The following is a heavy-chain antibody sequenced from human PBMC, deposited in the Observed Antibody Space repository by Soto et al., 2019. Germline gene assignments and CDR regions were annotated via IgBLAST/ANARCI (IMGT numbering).Heavy chain of an antibody. V-gene: IGHV3-49*03. D-gene: IGHD3-10*01. J-gene: IGHJ4*02. CDR2: ITSKAYGGTT. CDR1: GFTFGDYA. CDR3: SRVPPNNRGAPLDY. Sequence: GGSLRLSCTASGFTFGDYAMMWFRQAPGKGLEWVGFITSKAYGGTTEYAATVKGRFTISRDDSKSIAYLQMNSLKTDDTAVYFCSRVPPNNRGAPLDYWGQGTPVTVSS.